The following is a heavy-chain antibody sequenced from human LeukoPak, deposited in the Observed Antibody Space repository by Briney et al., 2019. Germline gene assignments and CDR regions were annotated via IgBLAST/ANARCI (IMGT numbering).Heavy chain of an antibody. CDR2: ISDTGNT. CDR3: AKAPVTTCRGAFCYPFDY. Sequence: GGSLRLSCAASGFSFNNYAMYWVRQAPGKGLEWVSAISDTGNTYHADSVKGRFTISRDSSKNPLFLQMNRLRPEDAAVYYCAKAPVTTCRGAFCYPFDYWGLGTLVTVSS. V-gene: IGHV3-23*01. J-gene: IGHJ4*02. CDR1: GFSFNNYA. D-gene: IGHD2-15*01.